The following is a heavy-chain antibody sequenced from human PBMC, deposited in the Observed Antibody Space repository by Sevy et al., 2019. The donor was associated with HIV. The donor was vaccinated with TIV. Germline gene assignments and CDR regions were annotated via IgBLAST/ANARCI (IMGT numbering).Heavy chain of an antibody. CDR2: IYPGDSDT. J-gene: IGHJ4*02. CDR3: ARHGAKYSYGYRSHFDY. D-gene: IGHD5-18*01. V-gene: IGHV5-51*01. Sequence: GESLKISCKGSGYSFTSYWIGWVRQMPGKGLEWMGIIYPGDSDTRDSPSFQGQVTISADKSISTAYLQWSSLKASDTVMYYCARHGAKYSYGYRSHFDYWGQGTLVTVSS. CDR1: GYSFTSYW.